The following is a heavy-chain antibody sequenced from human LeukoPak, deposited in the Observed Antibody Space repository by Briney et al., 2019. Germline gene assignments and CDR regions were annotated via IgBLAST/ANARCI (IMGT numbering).Heavy chain of an antibody. Sequence: GWSLRLSCAASGFTFSSYWMSWVRQAPGKGLEWVANIKQDGSEKYYVDSVKGRFTISRDNAKNTPYLQMNSLRAEDTAVYYCARVRMGDDFNPFDYWGQGTLVTVSS. CDR1: GFTFSSYW. V-gene: IGHV3-7*01. CDR2: IKQDGSEK. D-gene: IGHD3-16*01. J-gene: IGHJ4*02. CDR3: ARVRMGDDFNPFDY.